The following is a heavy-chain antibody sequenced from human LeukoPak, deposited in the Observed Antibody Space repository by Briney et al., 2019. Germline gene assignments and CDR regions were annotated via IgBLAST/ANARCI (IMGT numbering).Heavy chain of an antibody. V-gene: IGHV3-21*01. CDR3: ARTTVTESVGAFDI. CDR1: GFIFSDYY. J-gene: IGHJ3*02. Sequence: PGGSLRLSCGASGFIFSDYYMSWIRQAPGKGLEWVSSISSSSSYIYYADSVKGRFTISRDNAKNSLYLQMNSLRAEDTAVYYCARTTVTESVGAFDIWGQGTMVTVSS. D-gene: IGHD4-17*01. CDR2: ISSSSSYI.